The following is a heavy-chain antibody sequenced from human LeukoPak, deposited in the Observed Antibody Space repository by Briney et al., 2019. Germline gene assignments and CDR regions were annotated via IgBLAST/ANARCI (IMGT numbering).Heavy chain of an antibody. CDR1: GYTFTSYG. D-gene: IGHD1-26*01. Sequence: PGASVKVSCKASGYTFTSYGISWVRQAPGQGLEWMGRIIPILGIANYAQKFQGRVTITTDESTSTAYMELSSLRSEDTAVYYCAALGEGEWELLHAAFDIWGQGTMVTVSS. CDR3: AALGEGEWELLHAAFDI. J-gene: IGHJ3*02. V-gene: IGHV1-69*04. CDR2: IIPILGIA.